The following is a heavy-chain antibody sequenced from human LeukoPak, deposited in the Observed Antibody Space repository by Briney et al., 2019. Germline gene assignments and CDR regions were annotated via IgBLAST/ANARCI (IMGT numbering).Heavy chain of an antibody. D-gene: IGHD3-10*01. Sequence: PSGTLSLTCAVSGGSISSSNWWSWVRQPPGKGLEWIGEIYHSGSTNYNPSLKRRVTISVDKSKNQFSLKLSSVTAADTAVYYCARAPATPYGSGSSDYWGQGTLVTVSS. J-gene: IGHJ4*02. CDR3: ARAPATPYGSGSSDY. CDR1: GGSISSSNW. V-gene: IGHV4-4*02. CDR2: IYHSGST.